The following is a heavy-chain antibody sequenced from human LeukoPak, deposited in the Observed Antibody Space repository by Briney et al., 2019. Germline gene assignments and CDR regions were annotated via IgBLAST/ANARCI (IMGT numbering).Heavy chain of an antibody. D-gene: IGHD6-19*01. CDR1: GFTFSSFG. CDR2: IWYDGSNK. V-gene: IGHV3-33*06. CDR3: AKEGSSGYSYYYYMDV. J-gene: IGHJ6*03. Sequence: GGSLRLSCGVSGFTFSSFGMHWVRQAPGKGLEWVAVIWYDGSNKYYADSVKGRFTISRDNSKNTLYLQMNSLRAEDTAVYYCAKEGSSGYSYYYYMDVWGKGTTVTVSS.